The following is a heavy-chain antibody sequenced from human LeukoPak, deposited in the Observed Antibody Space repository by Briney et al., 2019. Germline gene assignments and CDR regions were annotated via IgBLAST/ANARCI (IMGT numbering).Heavy chain of an antibody. CDR1: GYTFTGYY. Sequence: ASVKVSCKASGYTFTGYYMHWVRQAPGQGLEWMGWINPNSGGTNYAQKFQGRVTMTRDTSISTAYMELSRLRSDDMAVYYCARDRGFAVVVAATFTFDYWGQGTLVTVSS. V-gene: IGHV1-2*02. J-gene: IGHJ4*02. CDR3: ARDRGFAVVVAATFTFDY. D-gene: IGHD2-15*01. CDR2: INPNSGGT.